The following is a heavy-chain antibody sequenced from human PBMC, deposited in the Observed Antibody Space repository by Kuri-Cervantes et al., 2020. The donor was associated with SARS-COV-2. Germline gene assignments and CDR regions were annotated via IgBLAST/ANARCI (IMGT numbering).Heavy chain of an antibody. CDR2: SNAGNGNT. J-gene: IGHJ3*02. CDR3: ARDGGDAFDI. CDR1: GYTLTELS. Sequence: ASVKVSCKVSGYTLTELSMHWVRQAPGQGLEWMGWSNAGNGNTKYSQEFQGRVTITRDTSASTAYMELSSLRSEDTAVYYCARDGGDAFDIWGQGTMVTVSS. V-gene: IGHV1-3*02. D-gene: IGHD3-16*01.